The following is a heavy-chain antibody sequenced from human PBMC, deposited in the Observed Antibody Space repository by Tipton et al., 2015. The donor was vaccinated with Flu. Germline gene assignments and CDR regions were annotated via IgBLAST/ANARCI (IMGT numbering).Heavy chain of an antibody. J-gene: IGHJ5*02. CDR2: IYPGHSDT. V-gene: IGHV5-51*03. CDR1: GYSFTNYW. D-gene: IGHD6-19*01. CDR3: VRYSSGWPNRFDT. Sequence: QLVQSGAEVKKPGESLKISCKGSGYSFTNYWVGWVRQMPGKGLEWMGNIYPGHSDTNYSPAFQGQVTISVDKSISAAFLQWSSLKASDSAMYYCVRYSSGWPNRFDTWGQGTLVTVSS.